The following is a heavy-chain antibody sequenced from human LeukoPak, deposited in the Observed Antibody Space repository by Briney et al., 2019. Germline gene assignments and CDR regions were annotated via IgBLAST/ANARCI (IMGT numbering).Heavy chain of an antibody. V-gene: IGHV4-61*01. Sequence: SETLSLTCTVSGGSVNSGSYYWNWIRQPPGKGLEWIGYIYYSGSTNYNPSLKSRVTISVDTSKNQFSLKLSSVTAADTAVYYCARVRKAFVYWGQGTLVTVSS. CDR1: GGSVNSGSYY. CDR2: IYYSGST. CDR3: ARVRKAFVY. J-gene: IGHJ4*02.